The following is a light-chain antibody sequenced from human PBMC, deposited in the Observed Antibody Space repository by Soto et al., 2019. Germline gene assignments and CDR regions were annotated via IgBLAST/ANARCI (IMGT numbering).Light chain of an antibody. V-gene: IGKV1-5*01. CDR1: QSISNW. CDR3: QQYNSYS. Sequence: DIQMAQAPWSLPASVGDGVTITWRASQSISNWLAWYQQKPGTAPKVLIYHASNLQSGVPSRFSGSGSGTEFTLTISSLQPDDFATYYRQQYNSYSFGQGTKVDIK. CDR2: HAS. J-gene: IGKJ1*01.